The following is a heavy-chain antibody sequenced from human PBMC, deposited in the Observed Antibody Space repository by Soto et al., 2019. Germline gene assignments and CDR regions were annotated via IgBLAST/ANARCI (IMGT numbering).Heavy chain of an antibody. Sequence: PGGSLRLSCAASGFTVSSNYMTWVRQAPGKGLEWVSIIYSDGSTYYADSVKGTFTISRDNSKSTLNLQMNSLRAEDTAVYYCARVLRSGNTGYAFDIWGQGTMVTVSS. J-gene: IGHJ3*02. CDR1: GFTVSSNY. CDR2: IYSDGST. D-gene: IGHD1-26*01. V-gene: IGHV3-66*01. CDR3: ARVLRSGNTGYAFDI.